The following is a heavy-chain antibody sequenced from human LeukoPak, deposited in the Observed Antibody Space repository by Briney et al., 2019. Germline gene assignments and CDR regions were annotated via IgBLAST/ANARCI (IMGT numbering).Heavy chain of an antibody. CDR3: ARDDIVVLPAALDY. D-gene: IGHD2-2*01. CDR2: ISSSSSYI. Sequence: GGSLRLACAASGFTFSSYSMNWVRQAPGKGLEWVSSISSSSSYIYYADSVKGRFTISRDNAKNSLYLQMNSLRDEDTAVYYCARDDIVVLPAALDYWGQGTLVTVSS. V-gene: IGHV3-21*01. CDR1: GFTFSSYS. J-gene: IGHJ4*02.